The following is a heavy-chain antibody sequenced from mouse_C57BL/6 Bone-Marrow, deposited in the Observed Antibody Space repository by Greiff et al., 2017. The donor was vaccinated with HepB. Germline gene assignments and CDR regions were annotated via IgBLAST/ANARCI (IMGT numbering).Heavy chain of an antibody. CDR1: GFTFNTYA. V-gene: IGHV10-3*01. Sequence: EVQLVESGGGLVQPKGSLKLSCAASGFTFNTYAMHWVRQAPGKGLEWVARIRSKSSNYATYYADSVKDRFTISRDDSQSMLYLQMNNLKTEDTAMYYCVRDRRYYYGSRYYAMDYWGQGTSVTVSS. D-gene: IGHD1-1*01. CDR3: VRDRRYYYGSRYYAMDY. J-gene: IGHJ4*01. CDR2: IRSKSSNYAT.